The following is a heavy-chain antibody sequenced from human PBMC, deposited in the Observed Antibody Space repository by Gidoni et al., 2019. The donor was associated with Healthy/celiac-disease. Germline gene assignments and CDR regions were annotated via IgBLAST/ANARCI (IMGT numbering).Heavy chain of an antibody. V-gene: IGHV3-21*06. Sequence: EVQLVESGGGLVKPGGALRPSCAASAFPFSSYSMNWVRQAPGKGLVWVSSISSSSSDIYYANSVKGRFTISRDNAKNSLYLQMNSLRAEDTAVYYCVYYDFWSGYFPMDVWGQGTTVTVSS. CDR2: ISSSSSDI. CDR1: AFPFSSYS. D-gene: IGHD3-3*01. CDR3: VYYDFWSGYFPMDV. J-gene: IGHJ6*02.